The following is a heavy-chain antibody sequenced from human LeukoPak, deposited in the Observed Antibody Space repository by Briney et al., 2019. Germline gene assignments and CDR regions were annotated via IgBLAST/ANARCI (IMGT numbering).Heavy chain of an antibody. D-gene: IGHD3-10*01. J-gene: IGHJ4*02. CDR3: ARAPYYYGSGSYYNSLYFDY. V-gene: IGHV4-59*12. CDR2: IYYSGST. CDR1: GGSISSYY. Sequence: SETLSLTCTVSGGSISSYYWSWIRQPPGKGLEWIGYIYYSGSTNYNPSLKSRVTISVDTSKNQFSLKLSSVTAADTAVYYCARAPYYYGSGSYYNSLYFDYWGQGTLVTVSS.